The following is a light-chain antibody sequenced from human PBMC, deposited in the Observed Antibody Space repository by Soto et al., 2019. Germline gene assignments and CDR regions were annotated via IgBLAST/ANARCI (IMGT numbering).Light chain of an antibody. CDR3: QQYGSSPAIT. CDR2: GAS. V-gene: IGKV3-20*01. Sequence: EIVLTQSPGTLSLSPGERASLFCRASQSVSSSYLAWYQQKPGQAPRLLIYGASSRATGIPDRFSGSGSGTDSTLTISRLEPEYFAVYYCQQYGSSPAITFGQGTRLEIK. J-gene: IGKJ5*01. CDR1: QSVSSSY.